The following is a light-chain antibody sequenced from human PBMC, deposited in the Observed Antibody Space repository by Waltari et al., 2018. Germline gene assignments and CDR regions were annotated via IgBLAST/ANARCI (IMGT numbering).Light chain of an antibody. Sequence: QSALTQPASVSGSPGQSITLSCTGTTSDVGSYNLVSWYQQHPGEVPKLIIYEGNKRPSGVSNRFSGSKSGNTASLTISGLQPEDEADYYCCSYGGASIRIFGGGTKVTVL. CDR2: EGN. J-gene: IGLJ2*01. CDR1: TSDVGSYNL. V-gene: IGLV2-23*01. CDR3: CSYGGASIRI.